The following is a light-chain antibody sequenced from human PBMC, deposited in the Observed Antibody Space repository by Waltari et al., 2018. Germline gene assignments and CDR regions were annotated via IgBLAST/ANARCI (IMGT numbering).Light chain of an antibody. V-gene: IGLV1-44*01. CDR1: SSNIGSNT. J-gene: IGLJ2*01. Sequence: QSVLTQPPSASGTPGQRVTISCSGSSSNIGSNTVKWYQQLPGTAPQLLIYSNNQRPSGVPDRFSGSKSGTSASLAISGLQSEDEAYYYCAAWDDSLNGRGVFGGGTKLTVL. CDR2: SNN. CDR3: AAWDDSLNGRGV.